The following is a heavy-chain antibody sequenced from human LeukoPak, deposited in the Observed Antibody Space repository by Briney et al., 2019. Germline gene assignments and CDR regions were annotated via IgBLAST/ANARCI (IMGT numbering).Heavy chain of an antibody. CDR2: IYYSGST. CDR1: GGSISISSYY. CDR3: ARKGQLADYYYYYYMDV. D-gene: IGHD6-6*01. Sequence: SETLSLTCTVSGGSISISSYYWGWIRQPPGKGLEWIGSIYYSGSTYYNPSLKSRVTISVDTSKNQFSLKLSSVTAADTAVYYCARKGQLADYYYYYYMDVWGKGTTVTVSS. V-gene: IGHV4-39*01. J-gene: IGHJ6*03.